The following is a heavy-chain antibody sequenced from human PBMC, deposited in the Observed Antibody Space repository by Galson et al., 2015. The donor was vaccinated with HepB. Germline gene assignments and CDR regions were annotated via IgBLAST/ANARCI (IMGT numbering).Heavy chain of an antibody. CDR3: ARDPTIAAAGTGFGVAGMDV. CDR1: GFTVSSNY. J-gene: IGHJ6*02. Sequence: SLRLSCAASGFTVSSNYMSWVRQAPGKGLEWVSVIYSGGSTYYADSVKGRFTISRDNSKNTLYLQMNSLRAEDTAVYYCARDPTIAAAGTGFGVAGMDVWGQGTTVTVSS. CDR2: IYSGGST. V-gene: IGHV3-66*01. D-gene: IGHD6-13*01.